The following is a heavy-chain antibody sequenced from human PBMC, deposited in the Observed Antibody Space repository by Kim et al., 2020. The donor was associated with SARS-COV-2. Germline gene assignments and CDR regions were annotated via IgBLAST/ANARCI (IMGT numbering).Heavy chain of an antibody. CDR2: FHLSEST. CDR1: GYSISSGYY. CDR3: TSKYYYGTSGFYYVDL. D-gene: IGHD3-22*01. V-gene: IGHV4-38-2*01. Sequence: SETLSLTCAVSGYSISSGYYWCWFRQPPGKGLVWIGGFHLSESTHYHPSVTSRVGISIYTSKNQFSLRLDSVTAADAAVSYCTSKYYYGTSGFYYVDLWGQGTLVTVSS. J-gene: IGHJ1*01.